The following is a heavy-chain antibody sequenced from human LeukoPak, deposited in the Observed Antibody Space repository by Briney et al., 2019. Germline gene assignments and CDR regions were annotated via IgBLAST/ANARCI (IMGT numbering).Heavy chain of an antibody. CDR2: IYSGGST. V-gene: IGHV3-53*01. J-gene: IGHJ4*02. CDR3: ARASYDSSGYPTVDY. D-gene: IGHD3-22*01. Sequence: GGSLRLSCAASGFTVSSNYMSWVRQAPGKGLEWVSVIYSGGSTYYADSVKGRFTISRGNSKNTLYLQMNSLRAEDTAVYYCARASYDSSGYPTVDYWGQGTLVTVSS. CDR1: GFTVSSNY.